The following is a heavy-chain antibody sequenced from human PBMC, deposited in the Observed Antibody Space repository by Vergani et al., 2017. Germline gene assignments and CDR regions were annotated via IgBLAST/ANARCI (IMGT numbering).Heavy chain of an antibody. CDR3: ARDYGDYIDAFDI. CDR1: GFTVSSNY. J-gene: IGHJ3*02. V-gene: IGHV3-53*01. CDR2: IYSGGST. Sequence: EVQLVESGGGLIQPGGSLRLSCAASGFTVSSNYMSWFRQAPGKGLEWVSVIYSGGSTYYADSVKGRFTISRDNSKNTLYLQMNSMRAEDTAVYYCARDYGDYIDAFDIWGQGTMVTVSS. D-gene: IGHD4-17*01.